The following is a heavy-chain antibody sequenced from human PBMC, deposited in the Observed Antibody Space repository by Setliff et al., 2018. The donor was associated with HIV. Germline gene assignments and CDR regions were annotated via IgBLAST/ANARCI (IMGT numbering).Heavy chain of an antibody. CDR2: ISPYNGHT. V-gene: IGHV1-18*01. CDR3: ARGYCGGGICYSPNWLDP. D-gene: IGHD2-15*01. J-gene: IGHJ5*02. CDR1: GYTFTTYD. Sequence: ASVKVSCKASGYTFTTYDITWVRQAPGQGLEWLGWISPYNGHTNFAQKFQGRVTMTTDTATSTAYMEVGSLRSDDTAVYYCARGYCGGGICYSPNWLDPWGQGTLVTVSS.